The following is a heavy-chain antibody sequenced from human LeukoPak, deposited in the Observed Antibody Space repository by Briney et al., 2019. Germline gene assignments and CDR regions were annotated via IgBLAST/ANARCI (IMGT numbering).Heavy chain of an antibody. CDR2: IIPIFGTA. CDR3: ARDRGYDILTGYYY. CDR1: GGTFSSYA. D-gene: IGHD3-9*01. Sequence: ASVKVSCKASGGTFSSYAISWVRQAPGQGLEWMGGIIPIFGTANYAQKFQGRVTITAGESTSTAYMELSSLRSEDTAVYYCARDRGYDILTGYYYWGQGTLVTVSS. V-gene: IGHV1-69*13. J-gene: IGHJ4*02.